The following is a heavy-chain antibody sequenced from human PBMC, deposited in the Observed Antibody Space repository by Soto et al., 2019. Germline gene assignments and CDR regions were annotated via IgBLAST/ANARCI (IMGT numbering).Heavy chain of an antibody. CDR1: SGSISTDY. CDR3: AKDGQWLDVYLES. D-gene: IGHD6-19*01. Sequence: ETLSLTCAVSSGSISTDYWWSWVRQPPGKGLEWVSIISASGRSTYHAASVKGRFTISRDNSKDTLYLQMTRLRAEDTATYYCAKDGQWLDVYLESWGQGTQVTVSS. V-gene: IGHV3-23*01. J-gene: IGHJ4*02. CDR2: ISASGRST.